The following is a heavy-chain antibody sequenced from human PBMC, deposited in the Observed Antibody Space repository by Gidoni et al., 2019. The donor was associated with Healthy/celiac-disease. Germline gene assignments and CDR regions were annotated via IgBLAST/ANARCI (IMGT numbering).Heavy chain of an antibody. CDR1: GFTFSDYY. Sequence: QVQLVESGGGLVKPGGYLRRCCAAAGFTFSDYYMGWIRQAPGKGLEWVSYISSSGSTIYYADSVKGRFTISRDNAKNSLYLQMNSLRAEDTAVYYCARGVTATPFDYWGQGTLVTVSS. CDR3: ARGVTATPFDY. CDR2: ISSSGSTI. D-gene: IGHD2-21*02. V-gene: IGHV3-11*01. J-gene: IGHJ4*02.